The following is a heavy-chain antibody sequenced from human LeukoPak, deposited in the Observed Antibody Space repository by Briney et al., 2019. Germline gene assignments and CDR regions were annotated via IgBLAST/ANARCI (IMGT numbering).Heavy chain of an antibody. Sequence: GESLRLSCAASGFTFSSYSLNWVRQAPGKGQEWVSSIDSSGGYMFYADSVKGRFIISRDNAKDSLYLQMNSLRVEDTAVYYCLRGDRRDYWGRGTLVTVSS. CDR3: LRGDRRDY. V-gene: IGHV3-21*06. CDR2: IDSSGGYM. J-gene: IGHJ4*02. CDR1: GFTFSSYS.